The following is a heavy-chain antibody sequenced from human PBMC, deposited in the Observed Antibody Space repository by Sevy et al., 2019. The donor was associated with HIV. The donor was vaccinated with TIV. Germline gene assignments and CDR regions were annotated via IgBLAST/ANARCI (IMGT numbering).Heavy chain of an antibody. CDR3: AKALVGATQSYYYYGIDV. V-gene: IGHV3-9*01. J-gene: IGHJ6*02. D-gene: IGHD1-26*01. CDR1: GFTFDDYA. Sequence: GGSLRLSCAASGFTFDDYAMHWVRQAPGKGLEWVSGISWNSGSIGYADSVKGRFTISRDNAKNSLYLQMNSLRAEDTALYYCAKALVGATQSYYYYGIDVWGQGTTVTVSS. CDR2: ISWNSGSI.